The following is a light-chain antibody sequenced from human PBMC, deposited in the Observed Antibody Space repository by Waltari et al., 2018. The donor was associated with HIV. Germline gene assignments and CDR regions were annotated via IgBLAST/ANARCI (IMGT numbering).Light chain of an antibody. Sequence: QSALTQPASVSGSPGQSITISCTRTSSDVATYKLVSWYQQHPGKAPKLMSYEVSKRPSGVSARFSGSKSGDTASRTISVLQAEDEADYYCCSYVSNVIFGGGTKLTVL. V-gene: IGLV2-23*02. CDR1: SSDVATYKL. J-gene: IGLJ2*01. CDR3: CSYVSNVI. CDR2: EVS.